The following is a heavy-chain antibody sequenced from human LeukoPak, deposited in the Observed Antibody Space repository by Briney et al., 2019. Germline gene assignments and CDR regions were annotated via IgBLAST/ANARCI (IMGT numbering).Heavy chain of an antibody. CDR2: TYYRSKWYN. D-gene: IGHD3-22*01. Sequence: SQTLSLTCAISGGSVSSNSAAWNWIRQSPSRGLEWLGRTYYRSKWYNDYAVSVKSRITINPDTSKNQFSLQLNSVTPEDTAVYYCARDGPLYYYDSSGLNPYYYYYYMDVWGKGTTVTVSS. J-gene: IGHJ6*03. CDR1: GGSVSSNSAA. V-gene: IGHV6-1*01. CDR3: ARDGPLYYYDSSGLNPYYYYYYMDV.